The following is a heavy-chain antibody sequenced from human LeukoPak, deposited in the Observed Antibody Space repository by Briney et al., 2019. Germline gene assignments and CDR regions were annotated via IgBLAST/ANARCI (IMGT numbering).Heavy chain of an antibody. Sequence: SETLSLTCIVSGGSISSGDYYWSWIRQPPGKGLEWIGYIYYSGSTYYNPSLKSRVTISVDTSKNQFSLKLSSVTAADTAVYYCARAVYYDSSGYYYHFDYWGQGTLVTVSS. D-gene: IGHD3-22*01. J-gene: IGHJ4*02. V-gene: IGHV4-30-4*02. CDR2: IYYSGST. CDR1: GGSISSGDYY. CDR3: ARAVYYDSSGYYYHFDY.